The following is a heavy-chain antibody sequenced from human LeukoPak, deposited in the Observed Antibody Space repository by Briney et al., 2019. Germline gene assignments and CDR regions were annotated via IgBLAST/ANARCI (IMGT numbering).Heavy chain of an antibody. J-gene: IGHJ5*02. CDR3: ARDSITITTVWFAP. CDR2: ISAYNGNT. Sequence: VPSVKVSCKASGYTFTSYGISWVRQAPGQGLEWMGWISAYNGNTNYAQKLQGRVTMTTDTSTSTAYMELRSLRSDDTAVYYCARDSITITTVWFAPGGQGTLVTVSS. D-gene: IGHD4-11*01. V-gene: IGHV1-18*01. CDR1: GYTFTSYG.